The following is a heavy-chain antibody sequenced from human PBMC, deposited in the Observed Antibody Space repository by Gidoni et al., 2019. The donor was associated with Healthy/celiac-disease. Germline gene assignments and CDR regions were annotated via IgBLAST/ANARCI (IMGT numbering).Heavy chain of an antibody. V-gene: IGHV3-23*01. CDR3: AKDLTSGWIQLWWGGYFDY. CDR2: ISGSGGST. Sequence: EVQLLESGGGLVPPGGSLRLSCAASGFTFSSYAMSWVRQAPGKGLEWVSAISGSGGSTYYADSVKGRFTISRDNSKNTLYLQMNSLRAEDTAVYYCAKDLTSGWIQLWWGGYFDYWGQGTLVTVSS. CDR1: GFTFSSYA. D-gene: IGHD5-18*01. J-gene: IGHJ4*02.